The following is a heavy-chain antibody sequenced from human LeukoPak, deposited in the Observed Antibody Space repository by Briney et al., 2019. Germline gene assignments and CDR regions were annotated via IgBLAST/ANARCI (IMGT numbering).Heavy chain of an antibody. Sequence: GGSLRLSCAASGFTFSSYGMHWVRQAPGKGPEWVAFIRYDGSNKYYADSVKGRFTISRDNSKNTLYLQMNSLRAEDTAVYYCARDRIVGATDAFDIWGQGTMVTVSS. D-gene: IGHD1-26*01. CDR2: IRYDGSNK. CDR1: GFTFSSYG. J-gene: IGHJ3*02. CDR3: ARDRIVGATDAFDI. V-gene: IGHV3-30*02.